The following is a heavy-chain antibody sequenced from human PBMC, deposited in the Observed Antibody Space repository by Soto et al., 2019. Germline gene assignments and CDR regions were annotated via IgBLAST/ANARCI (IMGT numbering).Heavy chain of an antibody. V-gene: IGHV4-59*08. CDR1: GGSLSSYY. Sequence: SETLSLTCVVSGGSLSSYYWSWIRQPPGKGLEWIGYIYYSGSTNYNPSLKSRVTISVDTSKNQFSLKLSSVTAADTAVYYCAGRASRYYYDSSGYFDYWGQGTLVTVSS. D-gene: IGHD3-22*01. CDR2: IYYSGST. CDR3: AGRASRYYYDSSGYFDY. J-gene: IGHJ4*02.